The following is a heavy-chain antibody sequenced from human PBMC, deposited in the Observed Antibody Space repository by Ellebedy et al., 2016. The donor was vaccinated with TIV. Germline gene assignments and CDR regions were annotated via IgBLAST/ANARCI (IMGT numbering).Heavy chain of an antibody. CDR2: IYPGDSDT. Sequence: PGGSLRLSCKGSGYSFTSYWIGWVRQMPGKGLEWMGIIYPGDSDTRYSPSFQGQVTISADKSISTAYLQWSSLKASDTAMYYCARHRSAMVPYYGMDVWGQGTTVTVSS. V-gene: IGHV5-51*01. D-gene: IGHD5-18*01. CDR3: ARHRSAMVPYYGMDV. J-gene: IGHJ6*02. CDR1: GYSFTSYW.